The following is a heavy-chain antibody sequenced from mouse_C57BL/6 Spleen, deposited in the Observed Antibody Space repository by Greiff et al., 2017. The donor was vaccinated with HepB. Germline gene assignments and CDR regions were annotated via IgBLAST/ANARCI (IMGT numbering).Heavy chain of an antibody. CDR3: ASNMVPGYWYFDV. J-gene: IGHJ1*03. CDR2: ISSGGSYT. D-gene: IGHD2-1*01. V-gene: IGHV5-6*01. Sequence: EVKLVESGGDLVKPGGSLKLSCAASGFTFSSYGMSWVRQTPDKRLEWVATISSGGSYTYYPDSVKGRFTISRDDTKNTLYLQMSSLKSEDTAMYYCASNMVPGYWYFDVWGTGTTVTVSS. CDR1: GFTFSSYG.